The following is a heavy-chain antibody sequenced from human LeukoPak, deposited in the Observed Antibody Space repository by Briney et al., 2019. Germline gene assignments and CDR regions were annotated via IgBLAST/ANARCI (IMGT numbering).Heavy chain of an antibody. CDR2: IKQDGSDK. D-gene: IGHD2-15*01. CDR1: GFTFTSYD. CDR3: ARSLGYCSAGSCFPFDY. V-gene: IGHV3-7*05. J-gene: IGHJ4*02. Sequence: GGSLRLSCAASGFTFTSYDMSWVRQAPGKGLEWVANIKQDGSDKYYVDSVKGRFTISRDNAKNSLYLQMNSLRAEDTAVYYCARSLGYCSAGSCFPFDYWGQGTLVTVSS.